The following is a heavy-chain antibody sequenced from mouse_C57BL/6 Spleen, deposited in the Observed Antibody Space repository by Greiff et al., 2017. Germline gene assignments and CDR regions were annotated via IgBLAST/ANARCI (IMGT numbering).Heavy chain of an antibody. D-gene: IGHD1-1*01. CDR2: IDPSDSYT. CDR3: ARKYGSSYSWFAY. V-gene: IGHV1-69*01. J-gene: IGHJ3*01. CDR1: GYTFTSYC. Sequence: QVQLQQPGAELVMPGASVKLSCKASGYTFTSYCMHWVKQRPGQGLEWIGEIDPSDSYTNYNQKFKGKSTLTVDKSSSTAYMQLSSLTSEDSAVYYCARKYGSSYSWFAYWGQGTLVTVSA.